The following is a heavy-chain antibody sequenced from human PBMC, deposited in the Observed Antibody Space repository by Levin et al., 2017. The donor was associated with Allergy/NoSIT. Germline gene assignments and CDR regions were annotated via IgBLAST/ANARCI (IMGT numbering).Heavy chain of an antibody. CDR2: IWYDGSNK. V-gene: IGHV3-33*01. D-gene: IGHD3-3*01. J-gene: IGHJ6*03. Sequence: GESLKISCAASGFTFSSYGMHWVRQAPGKGLEWVAVIWYDGSNKYYADSVKGRFTISRDNSKNTLFLQMNSLRAEDTAVYYCARDPELKKLRFLELYYYNMDVWGKGTTVTVS. CDR3: ARDPELKKLRFLELYYYNMDV. CDR1: GFTFSSYG.